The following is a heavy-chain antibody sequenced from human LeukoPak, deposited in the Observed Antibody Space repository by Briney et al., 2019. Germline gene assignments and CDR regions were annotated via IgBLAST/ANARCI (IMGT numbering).Heavy chain of an antibody. D-gene: IGHD2-15*01. V-gene: IGHV3-7*01. Sequence: PGGSLRLSCAASGFSFRNYWMGWVRQAPGKGLEWVANTKPDGSAEYYADSVRGRFTASRDNANNLLYLQMNRLRAEDTAVYYCARDGGLHTNFDYWSQGTLLTVSS. J-gene: IGHJ4*02. CDR2: TKPDGSAE. CDR3: ARDGGLHTNFDY. CDR1: GFSFRNYW.